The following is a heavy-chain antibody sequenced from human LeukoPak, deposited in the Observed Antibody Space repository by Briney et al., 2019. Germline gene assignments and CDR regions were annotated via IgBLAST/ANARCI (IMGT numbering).Heavy chain of an antibody. Sequence: NPSQTLSLTCTVSGGSVSSGGYYWSWIRQHPGEGLEWIGYIYYSGTTYYNPSLKGRLTISLDTSKNQFSLKLTSVTAADTAVYYCATAAQNWNNAPYFDFWGQETLVTVSS. CDR2: IYYSGTT. V-gene: IGHV4-31*03. D-gene: IGHD1/OR15-1a*01. CDR3: ATAAQNWNNAPYFDF. CDR1: GGSVSSGGYY. J-gene: IGHJ4*02.